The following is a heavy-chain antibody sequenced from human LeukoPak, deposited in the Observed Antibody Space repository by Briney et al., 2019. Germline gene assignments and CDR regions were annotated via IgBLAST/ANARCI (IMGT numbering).Heavy chain of an antibody. CDR2: IGGSGDNT. D-gene: IGHD6-19*01. Sequence: GGSLRLSCAFSVFTFSSYAMHWVRQAPGKGLEWVSGIGGSGDNTYYADFVKGRFTISRDNSKNTVDLQMNSLRAEDTAVYYCASARRDRGYSSGWGQGTLVTVSS. CDR1: VFTFSSYA. CDR3: ASARRDRGYSSG. V-gene: IGHV3-23*01. J-gene: IGHJ4*02.